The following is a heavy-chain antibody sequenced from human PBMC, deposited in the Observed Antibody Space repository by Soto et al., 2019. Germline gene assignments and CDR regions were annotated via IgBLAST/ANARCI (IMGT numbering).Heavy chain of an antibody. D-gene: IGHD2-2*01. Sequence: SETLSLTCTVSGGSISSGGYYWSWIRQHPGKGLEWIGYIYYSGSTYYNPSLKSRVTISVDTSKNQFSLKLSSVTAADTAVYYCARGDGVVPAAQYNWFDPWGQGTLVTVSS. CDR3: ARGDGVVPAAQYNWFDP. J-gene: IGHJ5*02. V-gene: IGHV4-31*03. CDR2: IYYSGST. CDR1: GGSISSGGYY.